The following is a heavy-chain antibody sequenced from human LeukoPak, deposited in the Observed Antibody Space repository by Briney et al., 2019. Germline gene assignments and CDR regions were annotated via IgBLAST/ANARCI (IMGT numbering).Heavy chain of an antibody. CDR3: ARDGLRYGVRIEQQLEVCNWFDP. V-gene: IGHV1-18*01. CDR2: ISAYNGNT. CDR1: GYTFTSYG. Sequence: GASVKVSCKASGYTFTSYGISWVRQAPGQGLEWMGWISAYNGNTNYAQKLQGRVTMTTDTSTSTAYMELRSLRSDDTAVYYCARDGLRYGVRIEQQLEVCNWFDPWGQGTLVTVSS. J-gene: IGHJ5*02. D-gene: IGHD6-13*01.